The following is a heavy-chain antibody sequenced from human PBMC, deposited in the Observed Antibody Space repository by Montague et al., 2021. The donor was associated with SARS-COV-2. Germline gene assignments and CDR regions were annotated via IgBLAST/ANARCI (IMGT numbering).Heavy chain of an antibody. CDR3: ARGARQGYGFRLGSFDY. CDR2: INHGGST. J-gene: IGHJ4*02. Sequence: SETLSLTCAVYGGSFSGYSWNWIRQPPGKGLEWIGEINHGGSTNYNPSLKSRVTMSVDTSKNQFSLKLSSVTAADTAVYYCARGARQGYGFRLGSFDYWGQRTLVTVSS. V-gene: IGHV4-34*01. D-gene: IGHD3-10*01. CDR1: GGSFSGYS.